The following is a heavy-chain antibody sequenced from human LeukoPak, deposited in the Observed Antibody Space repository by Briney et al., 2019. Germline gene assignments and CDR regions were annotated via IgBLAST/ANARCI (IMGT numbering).Heavy chain of an antibody. J-gene: IGHJ4*02. CDR1: GFTFSSYG. CDR2: IKQDGSDK. D-gene: IGHD1-1*01. CDR3: AREGVGTFDY. V-gene: IGHV3-7*04. Sequence: PGGSLRLSCAASGFTFSSYGMSWIRQAPGKGLEWVANIKQDGSDKYYVDSVKGRFTISRDNPKNSLYLQMNSLRAEDTAVYYCAREGVGTFDYWGQGTLVTVSS.